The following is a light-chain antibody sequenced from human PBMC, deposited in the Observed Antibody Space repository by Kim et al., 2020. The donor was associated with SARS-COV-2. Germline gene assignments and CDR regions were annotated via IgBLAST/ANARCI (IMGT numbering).Light chain of an antibody. CDR1: QDISNY. J-gene: IGKJ2*01. CDR2: DAS. Sequence: SASVGETVTITCQASQDISNYLNWYQQKPGKAPKLLIYDASNLETGVPSRFSGSGSGTDFTLTISSLQPEDFATYFCQQYNSHSGTFGQGTKLEI. V-gene: IGKV1-33*01. CDR3: QQYNSHSGT.